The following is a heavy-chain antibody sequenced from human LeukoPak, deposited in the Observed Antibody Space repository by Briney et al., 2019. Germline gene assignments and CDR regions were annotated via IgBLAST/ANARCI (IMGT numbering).Heavy chain of an antibody. CDR3: ATENRGSFGEFDY. CDR2: IWYDGTTT. J-gene: IGHJ4*02. Sequence: PGRSLRLSCAASGITFSSYGMHWVRQTPGKGLEWVAVIWYDGTTTYYTDSVKGRFTISRDSSTATLFLQMNSLRAEDTAVYYCATENRGSFGEFDYWGQGTLVTVSP. CDR1: GITFSSYG. V-gene: IGHV3-33*02. D-gene: IGHD1-26*01.